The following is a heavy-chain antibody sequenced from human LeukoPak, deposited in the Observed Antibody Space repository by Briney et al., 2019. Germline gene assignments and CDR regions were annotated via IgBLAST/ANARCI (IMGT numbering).Heavy chain of an antibody. Sequence: PGGSLRLSFAASGFTFISYAMNWVRQAPGKGLEWVSSISVTGSSTYYADSVKGRFTISIDNSKNTLDLQMNSLRAEETALYYCATDRRSTGWSDYWGQGTLVTVSS. D-gene: IGHD6-19*01. CDR1: GFTFISYA. J-gene: IGHJ4*02. V-gene: IGHV3-23*01. CDR3: ATDRRSTGWSDY. CDR2: ISVTGSST.